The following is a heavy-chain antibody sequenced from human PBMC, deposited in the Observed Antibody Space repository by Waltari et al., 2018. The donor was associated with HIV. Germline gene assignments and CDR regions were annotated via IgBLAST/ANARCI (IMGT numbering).Heavy chain of an antibody. J-gene: IGHJ4*02. CDR3: AKHMTALVPFDY. CDR1: GGSISSRSYY. Sequence: QLQLQESGPGLVTPSETLSLTCSVSGGSISSRSYYWGWLLQPPGKGLEWSGSIFYSGSTYYNPSLKSRVTISVDTSKNQFSLNLNSVTAADTAVYFCAKHMTALVPFDYWGQGTLVTVSS. V-gene: IGHV4-39*01. CDR2: IFYSGST. D-gene: IGHD5-18*01.